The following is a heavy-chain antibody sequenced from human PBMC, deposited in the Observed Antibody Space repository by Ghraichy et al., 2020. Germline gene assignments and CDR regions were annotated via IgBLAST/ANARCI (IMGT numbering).Heavy chain of an antibody. CDR3: ASSPYDFWSGYYTTGNYMDV. Sequence: GGSLRLSCAASGFTFSSYWMRWVRQAPGKGLEWVANIKQDGSEKYYVDSVKGRFTISRDNAKNSLYLQMNSLRAEDTAVYYCASSPYDFWSGYYTTGNYMDVWGKGTTVTVSS. D-gene: IGHD3-3*01. V-gene: IGHV3-7*01. CDR2: IKQDGSEK. J-gene: IGHJ6*03. CDR1: GFTFSSYW.